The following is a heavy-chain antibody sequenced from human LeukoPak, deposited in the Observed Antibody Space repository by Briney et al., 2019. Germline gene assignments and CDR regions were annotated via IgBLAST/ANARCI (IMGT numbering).Heavy chain of an antibody. V-gene: IGHV3-30*18. CDR2: ISYDGSNK. Sequence: PGGSLRLSCAASGFTFSSYGMHWVRQAPGKGLEWVAVISYDGSNKYYADSVKGRFTISRDNAKNSLYLQMNSLRAEDTALYYCAKDATIVVVPAAHLDVWGQGTTVTVSS. CDR3: AKDATIVVVPAAHLDV. J-gene: IGHJ6*02. CDR1: GFTFSSYG. D-gene: IGHD2-2*01.